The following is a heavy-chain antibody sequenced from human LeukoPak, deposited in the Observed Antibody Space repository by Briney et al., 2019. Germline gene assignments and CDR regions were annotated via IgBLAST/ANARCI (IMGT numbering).Heavy chain of an antibody. Sequence: SETLSLTCAVYGGSFSGYYWSWIRQPPGKGLEWIGEINHSGSTNYNPSLKSRVTISVDTSKNQFSLKLSSVTAADTAVYYCARGPEYPNWNDVGFYYWGQGTLVTVSS. CDR2: INHSGST. J-gene: IGHJ4*02. CDR1: GGSFSGYY. CDR3: ARGPEYPNWNDVGFYY. D-gene: IGHD1-20*01. V-gene: IGHV4-34*01.